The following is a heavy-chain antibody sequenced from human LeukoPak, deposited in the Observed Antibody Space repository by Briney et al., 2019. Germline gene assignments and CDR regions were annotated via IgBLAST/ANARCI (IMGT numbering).Heavy chain of an antibody. J-gene: IGHJ4*02. CDR3: AKNSRGLPARPAFDS. Sequence: GGSLRLSCAASGFMFNSFGMHWVRQAPGKGLEWVAFIHYDGTNKYYTDSVRGRFTISRDNSENTLYLQMSSLRPEDTAIYYCAKNSRGLPARPAFDSWGQGTPVTVSS. V-gene: IGHV3-30*02. CDR1: GFMFNSFG. CDR2: IHYDGTNK. D-gene: IGHD6-6*01.